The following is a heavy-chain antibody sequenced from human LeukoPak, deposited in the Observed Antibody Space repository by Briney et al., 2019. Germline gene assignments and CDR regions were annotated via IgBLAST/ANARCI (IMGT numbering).Heavy chain of an antibody. CDR1: GFTFSTYD. Sequence: PGGSLRLSCAASGFTFSTYDVHWVRQATGKGLEWVLGMGKTAGDTYYSGSVKGRFTVSRENAKNSVYLEMNSPEAGDTAVYSRARGAAGFDYWGQGTLVSVSS. V-gene: IGHV3-13*04. CDR3: ARGAAGFDY. D-gene: IGHD6-13*01. CDR2: MGKTAGDT. J-gene: IGHJ4*02.